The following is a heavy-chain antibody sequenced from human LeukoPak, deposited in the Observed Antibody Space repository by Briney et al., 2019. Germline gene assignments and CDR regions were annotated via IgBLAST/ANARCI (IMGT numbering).Heavy chain of an antibody. CDR1: GASISNNTW. Sequence: TSSETLSLTCAVSGASISNNTWWNWVRQPPGKGLEWIGEVYHIGSTNYNPSLKTRVTISLDKSKNQFSLKLTSVTAADTAVYYCARCRDGYNEISYYFDYWGQGTLVTVSS. CDR3: ARCRDGYNEISYYFDY. D-gene: IGHD5-24*01. V-gene: IGHV4-4*02. J-gene: IGHJ4*02. CDR2: VYHIGST.